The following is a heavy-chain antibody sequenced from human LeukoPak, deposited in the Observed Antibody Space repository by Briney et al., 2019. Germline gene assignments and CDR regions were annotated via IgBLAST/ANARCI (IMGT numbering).Heavy chain of an antibody. CDR1: GFTFRDYL. D-gene: IGHD7-27*01. CDR3: ARNWGPFDY. J-gene: IGHJ4*02. V-gene: IGHV3-7*03. Sequence: EGSLRLSCASSGFTFRDYLMSWGRLAPGKGLEWVANINQDGNEKNYVDSVNGRFTISRDNAKNSLYLQMNSLSAEDTALYYCARNWGPFDYWGQGTLVTVSS. CDR2: INQDGNEK.